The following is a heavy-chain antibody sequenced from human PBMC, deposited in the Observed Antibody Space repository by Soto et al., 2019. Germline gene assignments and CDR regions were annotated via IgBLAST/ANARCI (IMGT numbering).Heavy chain of an antibody. V-gene: IGHV1-18*01. CDR3: ATRSPAFDY. J-gene: IGHJ4*02. CDR2: ITTDKGKT. Sequence: QVQLVQSGPEVKKPGDSVKVSCKTSGYTFTSFGISWVRQAPGQGLEWMGWITTDKGKTNYAQKFQGRVTMTTDTSTSTAYMELRSLRSDDTAVYYCATRSPAFDYWGQGTLVTVSS. CDR1: GYTFTSFG.